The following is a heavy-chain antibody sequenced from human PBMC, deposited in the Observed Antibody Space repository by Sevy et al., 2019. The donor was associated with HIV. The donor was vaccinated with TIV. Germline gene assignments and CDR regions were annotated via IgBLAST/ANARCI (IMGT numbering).Heavy chain of an antibody. J-gene: IGHJ6*02. CDR2: ISYNGRDK. D-gene: IGHD3-9*01. CDR3: AKDFTGYNGMDV. CDR1: GFTFTTSG. V-gene: IGHV3-30*18. Sequence: GGSLRLSCVVSGFTFTTSGMHWVRQAPGKGLEWVAVISYNGRDKFYADSVMGRFTISRDNSDNILYLHMNSLRSEDTAVYYCAKDFTGYNGMDVWGQGTMVTVSS.